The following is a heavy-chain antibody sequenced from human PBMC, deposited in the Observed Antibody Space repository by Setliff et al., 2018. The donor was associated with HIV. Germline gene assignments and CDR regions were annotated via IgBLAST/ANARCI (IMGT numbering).Heavy chain of an antibody. CDR3: ARLNDDYVWGSYRSYYFDY. CDR1: GHTFTSYA. D-gene: IGHD3-16*02. J-gene: IGHJ4*02. Sequence: VKVSCKASGHTFTSYAMNWVRQAPGQGLEWMGWINTNTGNPTYAQGFTGRFVFSLDTSVSTAYLQISSLKAEDTAVYYCARLNDDYVWGSYRSYYFDYWGQGTLVTVSS. CDR2: INTNTGNP. V-gene: IGHV7-4-1*02.